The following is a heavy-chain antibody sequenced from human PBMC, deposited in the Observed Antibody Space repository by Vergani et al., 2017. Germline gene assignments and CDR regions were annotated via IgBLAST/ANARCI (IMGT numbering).Heavy chain of an antibody. CDR2: IIPIFGTA. CDR1: GGTFSSYA. CDR3: ARSGTESFWTGYFNNYGMDV. V-gene: IGHV1-69*01. D-gene: IGHD3/OR15-3a*01. J-gene: IGHJ6*02. Sequence: QVQLVQSGAEVKKPGSSVKVSCKASGGTFSSYAISWVRQAPGQGLEWMGGIIPIFGTANYAQKFQGRVTITADESTSTAYMELSSLRSEDTAVYYCARSGTESFWTGYFNNYGMDVWGQGTTVTVSS.